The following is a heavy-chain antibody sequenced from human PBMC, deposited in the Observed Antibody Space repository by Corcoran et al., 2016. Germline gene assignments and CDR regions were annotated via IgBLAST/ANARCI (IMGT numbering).Heavy chain of an antibody. CDR1: GYTFTSYY. CDR2: INPSGGST. Sequence: QVQLVQSGAEVKKPGASVKVSCKASGYTFTSYYMHWVRQAPGQGLEWMGIINPSGGSTSYAQKFQGRVTMTRDTSTSTVYMELSSLRSEDTAGYDGARAGIVVGTAPTWWGQGTLVTVSS. CDR3: ARAGIVVGTAPTW. D-gene: IGHD2-21*02. V-gene: IGHV1-46*01. J-gene: IGHJ4*02.